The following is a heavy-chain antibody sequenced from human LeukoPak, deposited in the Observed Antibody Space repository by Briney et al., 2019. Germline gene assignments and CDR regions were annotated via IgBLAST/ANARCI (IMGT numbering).Heavy chain of an antibody. D-gene: IGHD2-2*03. CDR2: IYYSGST. V-gene: IGHV4-39*01. CDR3: ARQRVGYCSSTSCYDFDY. CDR1: GGSISSSSYY. J-gene: IGHJ4*02. Sequence: PSETLSLTCTVSGGSISSSSYYWGWIRQPPGKGLEWIGSIYYSGSTYYNPSLKSRVTISVDTSKNQFSLKLSSVTAADTAVYYCARQRVGYCSSTSCYDFDYWGQGTLVTVSS.